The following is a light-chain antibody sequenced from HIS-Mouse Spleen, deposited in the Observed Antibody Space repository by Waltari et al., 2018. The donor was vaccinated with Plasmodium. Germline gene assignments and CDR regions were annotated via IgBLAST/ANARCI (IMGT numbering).Light chain of an antibody. CDR3: QQYNNWSFT. CDR1: QSVSSN. CDR2: SAS. Sequence: EIVMRQSPATLSVSPGGRATLPCRASQSVSSNLAWYQQKPGQAPRLLIYSASTRATGIPARFSGSGSGTEFTLTISSLQSEDFAVYYCQQYNNWSFTFGPGTKVDIK. V-gene: IGKV3-15*01. J-gene: IGKJ3*01.